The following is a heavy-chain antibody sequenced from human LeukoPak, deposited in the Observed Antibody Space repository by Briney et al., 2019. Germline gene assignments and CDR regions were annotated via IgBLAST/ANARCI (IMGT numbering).Heavy chain of an antibody. CDR3: ARHPGIQLWIDN. V-gene: IGHV4-59*08. J-gene: IGHJ4*02. D-gene: IGHD5-18*01. CDR1: GASMSRYY. CDR2: VYDSGIT. Sequence: SETLSLTCTVSGASMSRYYWSWIRQPPVKGLEWIAYVYDSGITNYNPSLKSRVTISQDTSKNQFSLNLISVTAADTAVYYCARHPGIQLWIDNWGQGTLVTVSS.